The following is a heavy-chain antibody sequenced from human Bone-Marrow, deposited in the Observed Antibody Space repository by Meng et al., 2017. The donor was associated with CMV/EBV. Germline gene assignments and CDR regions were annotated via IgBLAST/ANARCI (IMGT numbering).Heavy chain of an antibody. Sequence: GGSLRLSCAASGFTVSSNYMSWVRQAPGKGLGWVSGISWNSGSIGYADSVKGRFTISRDNAKNSLYLQMNSLRAEDTALYYCATDRTNYGDYVFNPWGQGTLVTVSS. J-gene: IGHJ5*02. D-gene: IGHD4-17*01. V-gene: IGHV3-9*01. CDR1: GFTVSSNY. CDR3: ATDRTNYGDYVFNP. CDR2: ISWNSGSI.